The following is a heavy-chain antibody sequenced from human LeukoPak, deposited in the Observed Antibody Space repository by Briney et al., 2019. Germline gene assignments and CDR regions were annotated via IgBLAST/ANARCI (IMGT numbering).Heavy chain of an antibody. J-gene: IGHJ3*02. D-gene: IGHD4-17*01. CDR1: DDSFSSHY. CDR2: ISYIGST. CDR3: ARDLVTVTKGFDI. V-gene: IGHV4-59*11. Sequence: SETLSLTCAVSDDSFSSHYWTWIRQPPAKGREWIGYISYIGSTNYTPSLKSRVTISIDTSKNQFSLKLSSVTAADTAVYYCARDLVTVTKGFDIWGQGTMVSVSS.